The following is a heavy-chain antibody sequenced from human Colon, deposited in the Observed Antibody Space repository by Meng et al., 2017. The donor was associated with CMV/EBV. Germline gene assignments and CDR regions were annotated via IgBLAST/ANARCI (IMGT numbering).Heavy chain of an antibody. D-gene: IGHD3-16*01. Sequence: SETLSLTCAVSGGSISSSNWWSWVRQPPGKGLEWIGEIYHSGSTNYNPSLKSRVTISVDKSKNQFSLKLSSVTAADTAVYYCARVGGVDYYYYYGMDVWGQGTTVTVSS. CDR2: IYHSGST. CDR3: ARVGGVDYYYYYGMDV. V-gene: IGHV4-4*02. J-gene: IGHJ6*02. CDR1: GGSISSSNW.